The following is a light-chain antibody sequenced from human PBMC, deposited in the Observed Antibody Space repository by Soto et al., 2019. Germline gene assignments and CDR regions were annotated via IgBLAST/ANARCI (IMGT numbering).Light chain of an antibody. V-gene: IGKV1-5*03. CDR1: QSTSSY. J-gene: IGKJ1*01. CDR2: QAS. CDR3: QQYNDWPRT. Sequence: DLPLTQSPSTLSASFGARVTITCRASQSTSSYLAWYQQKPGKAPKLLIYQASSLENGVPSRFSGSGSGTEFSLTISSLQSEDSAVYHCQQYNDWPRTFGQGTKVDIK.